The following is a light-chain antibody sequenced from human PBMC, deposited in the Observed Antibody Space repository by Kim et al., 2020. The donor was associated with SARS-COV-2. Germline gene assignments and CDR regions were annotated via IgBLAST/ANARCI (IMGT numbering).Light chain of an antibody. Sequence: DIQLTQSPCSLSAYVGDSVTITCRASQPINSYLNWYQQRPGKAPKLLIYVASTLHSGVPARFSGSGSGTEFTLTITSLQPEDIATYYCQQSYSSWTFGQGTKVEI. CDR2: VAS. V-gene: IGKV1-39*01. J-gene: IGKJ1*01. CDR1: QPINSY. CDR3: QQSYSSWT.